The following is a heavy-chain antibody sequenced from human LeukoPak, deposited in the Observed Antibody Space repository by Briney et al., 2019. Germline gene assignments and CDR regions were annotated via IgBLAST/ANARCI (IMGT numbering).Heavy chain of an antibody. D-gene: IGHD2-2*01. CDR1: GFTLSSYS. CDR2: ISSSSSYI. V-gene: IGHV3-21*01. CDR3: ARDRVVPAAIDYYYGMDV. Sequence: GGSLRLSCAASGFTLSSYSMNWVRQAPGKGLEWVSSISSSSSYIYYADSVKGRFTVSRDNAKNSLYLQMNSLRAEDTAVYYCARDRVVPAAIDYYYGMDVWGQGTTVTVSS. J-gene: IGHJ6*02.